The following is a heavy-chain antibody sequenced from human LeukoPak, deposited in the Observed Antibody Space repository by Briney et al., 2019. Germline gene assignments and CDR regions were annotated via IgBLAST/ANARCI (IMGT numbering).Heavy chain of an antibody. V-gene: IGHV3-30*02. CDR1: GFTFSSYG. D-gene: IGHD5-12*01. CDR2: IRYDGSNK. Sequence: GGSLRLSCAASGFTFSSYGMHWVRQAPGKGLEWVAFIRYDGSNKYYADSVKGRFTISRDNSKNTLYLQMNSLRAEGTAVYYCAKDRRGPHYFDYWGQGTLVTVSS. J-gene: IGHJ4*02. CDR3: AKDRRGPHYFDY.